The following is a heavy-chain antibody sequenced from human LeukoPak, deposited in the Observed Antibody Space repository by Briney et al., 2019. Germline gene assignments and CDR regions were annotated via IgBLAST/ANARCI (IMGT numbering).Heavy chain of an antibody. V-gene: IGHV3-30*18. J-gene: IGHJ4*02. CDR3: AKDRVSASSGYLDY. CDR1: GFTFSSYG. CDR2: ISYDGSNK. D-gene: IGHD3-22*01. Sequence: GGSLRLSCAASGFTFSSYGMHWVRQAPGKGLEWVAVISYDGSNKYYADSVKGRFTISRDNSKNTLYLQMNSLRAEDTAVYYCAKDRVSASSGYLDYWGQGTLVTVSS.